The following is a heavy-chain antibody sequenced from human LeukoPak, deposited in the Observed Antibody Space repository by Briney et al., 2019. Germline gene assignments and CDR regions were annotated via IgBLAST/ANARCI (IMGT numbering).Heavy chain of an antibody. D-gene: IGHD5-18*01. V-gene: IGHV3-30*18. Sequence: GGSLRLSCAASGLTFNNYGMHWVRQAPGKGLEWVAVISYDGSTKYYAESVKGRFTISRDNSKNTLYLQMNSLRAEDTAVYYCAKGDEYNNGALGGMDVWGQGTTVTVSS. CDR2: ISYDGSTK. CDR1: GLTFNNYG. CDR3: AKGDEYNNGALGGMDV. J-gene: IGHJ6*02.